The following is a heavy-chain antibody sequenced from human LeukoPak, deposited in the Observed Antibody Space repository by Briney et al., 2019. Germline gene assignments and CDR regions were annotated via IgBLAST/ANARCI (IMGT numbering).Heavy chain of an antibody. D-gene: IGHD2-2*01. Sequence: GGSLRLSCAASGFTFSSYAMHWVRQAPGKGLEYVSAISSNGGSTYYANSVKGRFTISRDNSKNTLCLQMGSLRAEDMAVYYCARSPGDCSSTSCKYYFDYWGQGTLVTVSS. CDR2: ISSNGGST. CDR1: GFTFSSYA. J-gene: IGHJ4*02. V-gene: IGHV3-64*01. CDR3: ARSPGDCSSTSCKYYFDY.